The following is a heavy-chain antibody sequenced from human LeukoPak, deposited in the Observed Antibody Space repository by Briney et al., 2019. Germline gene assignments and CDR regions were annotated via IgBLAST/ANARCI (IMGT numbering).Heavy chain of an antibody. D-gene: IGHD6-13*01. CDR2: ISYDGSNK. V-gene: IGHV3-30*18. CDR3: AKDGSWYFDY. Sequence: GGSLRLSCAASGFTFSSYGMHWVRQAPGKGLEWVAVISYDGSNKYYADSVKGRFTIPRDNSKNTLYLQMNSLRAEDTAVYYCAKDGSWYFDYWGQGTLVTVSS. J-gene: IGHJ4*02. CDR1: GFTFSSYG.